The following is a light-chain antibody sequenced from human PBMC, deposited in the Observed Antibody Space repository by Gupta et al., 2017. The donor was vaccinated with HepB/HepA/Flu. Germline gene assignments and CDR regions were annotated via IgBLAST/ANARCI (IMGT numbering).Light chain of an antibody. J-gene: IGLJ3*02. CDR1: SSNIGSVYD. CDR2: ANN. Sequence: QSVLTQPPSVSGAPGQRVTISCTGTSSNIGSVYDVHWYQQLPATAPKLLIYANNNRPSGVPDRFSGSKSGTSASLAITGLQAEDEAFYYCQSYDSSRRGSLFGGGTKLTVL. V-gene: IGLV1-40*01. CDR3: QSYDSSRRGSL.